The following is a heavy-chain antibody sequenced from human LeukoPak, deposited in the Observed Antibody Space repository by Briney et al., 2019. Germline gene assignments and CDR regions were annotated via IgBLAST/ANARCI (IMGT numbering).Heavy chain of an antibody. D-gene: IGHD4-11*01. J-gene: IGHJ6*02. Sequence: ASVKVSCKASGGTFISYAISWVRQAPGQGLEWMGGIIPIFGTANYAQKFQGRVTITADESTSTAYMELSSLRSEDTAVYYCARDRDYSNPADYGMDVWGQGTTVTVSS. CDR3: ARDRDYSNPADYGMDV. CDR2: IIPIFGTA. CDR1: GGTFISYA. V-gene: IGHV1-69*13.